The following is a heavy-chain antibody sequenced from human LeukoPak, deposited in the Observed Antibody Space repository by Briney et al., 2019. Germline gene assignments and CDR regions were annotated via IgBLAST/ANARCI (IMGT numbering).Heavy chain of an antibody. J-gene: IGHJ4*02. CDR3: ARVASSSWYYFDY. Sequence: PGRSLRLSCAASGFTFSSYAMHWVRQAPGKGLEGVAVISYDGSNKYYADSVKGRFTISRDNSKNTLYLQMNSLRAEDTAVYYCARVASSSWYYFDYRGREPWSPSPQ. D-gene: IGHD6-13*01. CDR1: GFTFSSYA. V-gene: IGHV3-30-3*01. CDR2: ISYDGSNK.